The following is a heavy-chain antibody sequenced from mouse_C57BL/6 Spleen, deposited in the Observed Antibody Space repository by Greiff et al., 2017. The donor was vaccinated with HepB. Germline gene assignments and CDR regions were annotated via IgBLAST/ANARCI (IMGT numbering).Heavy chain of an antibody. V-gene: IGHV5-16*01. J-gene: IGHJ2*01. Sequence: DVKLVESEGGLVQPGSSMKLSCTASGFTFSDYYMAWVRQVPEKGLEWVANINYDGSSTYYLDSLKSRFIISRDNAKNILYLQMSSLKSEDTATYYCARVGLYDGYYDYWGQGTTLTVSS. D-gene: IGHD2-3*01. CDR1: GFTFSDYY. CDR2: INYDGSST. CDR3: ARVGLYDGYYDY.